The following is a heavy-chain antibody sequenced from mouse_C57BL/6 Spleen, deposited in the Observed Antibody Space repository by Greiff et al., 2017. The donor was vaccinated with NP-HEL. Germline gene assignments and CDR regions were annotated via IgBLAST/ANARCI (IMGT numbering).Heavy chain of an antibody. Sequence: QVQLQQSGPELVKPGASVKISCKASGYAFSSSWMNWVKQRPGKGLEWIGRIYPGDGDTNYNGKFKGKATLTADKSSSTAYMQLSSLTSEDSAVYFCARGRVYDYDLFFDYWGQGTTLTVSS. D-gene: IGHD2-4*01. CDR3: ARGRVYDYDLFFDY. J-gene: IGHJ2*01. CDR2: IYPGDGDT. V-gene: IGHV1-82*01. CDR1: GYAFSSSW.